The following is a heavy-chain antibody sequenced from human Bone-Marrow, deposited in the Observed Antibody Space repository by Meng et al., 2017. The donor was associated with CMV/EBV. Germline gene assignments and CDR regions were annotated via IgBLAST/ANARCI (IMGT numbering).Heavy chain of an antibody. CDR3: VRGIGDFWSNYNDAFDV. D-gene: IGHD3-3*01. Sequence: GESLKISCKGSGYSFTSYWIGWVRQMPGKGLEWMGIIYPGDSDTRYSPSFQGQVTISADKSISTAYLDLSWLGSDDTAVYYCVRGIGDFWSNYNDAFDVWGQGTMVPVSS. CDR1: GYSFTSYW. V-gene: IGHV5-51*01. CDR2: IYPGDSDT. J-gene: IGHJ3*01.